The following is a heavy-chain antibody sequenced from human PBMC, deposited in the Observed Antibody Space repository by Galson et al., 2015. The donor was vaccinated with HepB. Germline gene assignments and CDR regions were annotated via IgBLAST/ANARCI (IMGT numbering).Heavy chain of an antibody. V-gene: IGHV3-74*03. CDR1: GFPFNTYW. CDR2: VNSDGSST. D-gene: IGHD3-10*01. CDR3: VRAGGGSGISRAFDI. Sequence: SLRLSCATSGFPFNTYWMHWVRQAPGKGLVWVSRVNSDGSSTKYADSVEGRITISRDNAKNTLYLQMNSLRAEDTAMYFCVRAGGGSGISRAFDIWGQGTMVTVSS. J-gene: IGHJ3*02.